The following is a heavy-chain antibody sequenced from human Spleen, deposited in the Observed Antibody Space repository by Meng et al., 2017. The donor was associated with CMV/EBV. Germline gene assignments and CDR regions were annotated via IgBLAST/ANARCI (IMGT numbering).Heavy chain of an antibody. J-gene: IGHJ6*02. D-gene: IGHD3-3*01. CDR1: GYTLSKLF. Sequence: ASVKVSCKVSGYTLSKLFMYWVRQAPGKGLEWMGGYDPEEGETIYAQKFQGRVTMTEDTSTDTAYMELSSLRSEDTAVYYCATDKRPYYDFWSGHVSGYGMDVWGQGTTVTVSS. V-gene: IGHV1-24*01. CDR3: ATDKRPYYDFWSGHVSGYGMDV. CDR2: YDPEEGET.